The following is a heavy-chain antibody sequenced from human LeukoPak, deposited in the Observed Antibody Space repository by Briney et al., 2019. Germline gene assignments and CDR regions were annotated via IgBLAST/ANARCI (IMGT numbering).Heavy chain of an antibody. CDR2: LHYSGNA. CDR3: ARHDFVGIYYYMDV. Sequence: SETPSLTCTVSGASISTGGHYWGWIRQPPGKGLEWIGSLHYSGNAYYNPSLKSRVTISVDTSKNQLSLKLSSVTAADTAVYYCARHDFVGIYYYMDVWGKGTTVTVSS. CDR1: GASISTGGHY. D-gene: IGHD3-3*01. V-gene: IGHV4-39*01. J-gene: IGHJ6*03.